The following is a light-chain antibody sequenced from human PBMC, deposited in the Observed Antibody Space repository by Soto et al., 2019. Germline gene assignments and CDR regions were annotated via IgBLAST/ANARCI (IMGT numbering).Light chain of an antibody. CDR3: QNYNGAPWT. CDR2: AAS. CDR1: QDLSNY. V-gene: IGKV1-27*01. J-gene: IGKJ1*01. Sequence: DIQMTQSPSSLSASVGDRVTITCRASQDLSNYLAWYQQKPGKVPKLLIYAASTLHSGVPSRFSGNGSGTDFTLTISGLQPEDVANYYCQNYNGAPWTFGQGTKVEIE.